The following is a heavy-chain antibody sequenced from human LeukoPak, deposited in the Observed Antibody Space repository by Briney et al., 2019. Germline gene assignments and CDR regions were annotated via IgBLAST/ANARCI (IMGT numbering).Heavy chain of an antibody. V-gene: IGHV3-74*01. D-gene: IGHD3-10*01. CDR3: TRDMIRGVVNY. J-gene: IGHJ4*02. CDR1: GFTFSSYN. Sequence: GGSLRLSCAASGFTFSSYNMNWVRQAPGKGLVWVSRINKDGTSTTNADSVQGRFTISRDNAKNMLYLQMNSLRVEDTAVYYCTRDMIRGVVNYWGQGTLVTVSS. CDR2: INKDGTST.